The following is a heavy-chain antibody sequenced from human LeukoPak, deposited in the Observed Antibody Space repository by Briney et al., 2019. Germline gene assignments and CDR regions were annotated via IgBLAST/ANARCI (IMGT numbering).Heavy chain of an antibody. Sequence: GGSLRLPCAASGFTFSTYGMNWVRQAPGKGLEWVSYISSGSSTIYYADSVKGRFTISRDNAKNSLYLQMNSLRDEDTAVYYCAREGVGATDYWGQGTLVTVSS. J-gene: IGHJ4*02. CDR1: GFTFSTYG. CDR3: AREGVGATDY. V-gene: IGHV3-48*02. D-gene: IGHD1-26*01. CDR2: ISSGSSTI.